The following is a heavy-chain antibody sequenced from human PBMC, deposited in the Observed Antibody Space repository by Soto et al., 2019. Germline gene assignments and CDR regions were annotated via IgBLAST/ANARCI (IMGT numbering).Heavy chain of an antibody. V-gene: IGHV1-69*12. Sequence: QVQLVQSGAEVKKPGSSVKVSCKASGGTFSSYAISWVRQAPRQGLEWMGGIIPIFDTADYAQKFQGRVTITADESTNTAYMELSSLRSEDTAVYYCAGHSSGVPGYYYGMDVWGQGTTVTVSS. CDR1: GGTFSSYA. D-gene: IGHD3-22*01. J-gene: IGHJ6*02. CDR2: IIPIFDTA. CDR3: AGHSSGVPGYYYGMDV.